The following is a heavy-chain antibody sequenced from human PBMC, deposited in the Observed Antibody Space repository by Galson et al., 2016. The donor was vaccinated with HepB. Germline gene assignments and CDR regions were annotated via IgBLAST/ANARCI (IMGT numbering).Heavy chain of an antibody. V-gene: IGHV3-21*01. CDR3: ARAEGGSYYGDYFDY. D-gene: IGHD1-26*01. Sequence: SLRLSCAASGFAFSTSFINWVRQAPGKGLEWVSSISSSSNYIYYADSVKGRFTISRDDAKKSVYLQMNSLRGEDTAVYYCARAEGGSYYGDYFDYWGQGTLVTVSS. CDR1: GFAFSTSF. J-gene: IGHJ4*02. CDR2: ISSSSNYI.